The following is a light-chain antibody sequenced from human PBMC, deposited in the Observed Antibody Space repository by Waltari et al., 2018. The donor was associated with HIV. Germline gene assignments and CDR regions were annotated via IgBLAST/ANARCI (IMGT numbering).Light chain of an antibody. V-gene: IGLV7-46*01. CDR3: LLFFGATRI. Sequence: AVTQEPSLTVSPGGTIILTFGSSEGLVTFKNYAYWFQQKPGQAPTTLIHDTTQRHFWTPARFSGFLLGGKAVLTLSDALSEDEAVYYCLLFFGATRIFGGGTLVTV. J-gene: IGLJ2*01. CDR1: EGLVTFKNY. CDR2: DTT.